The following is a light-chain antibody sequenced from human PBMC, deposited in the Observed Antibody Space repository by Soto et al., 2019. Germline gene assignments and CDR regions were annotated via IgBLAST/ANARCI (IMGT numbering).Light chain of an antibody. J-gene: IGKJ1*01. CDR1: QTIYSN. CDR3: QQRSNWLWT. Sequence: IVMTQSPATLSVSPGERATLSCRAGQTIYSNVAWYQQRPGQAPRLLIYRASTRATGVPARFSGSGSGTDFTLTISSLEPEDFAVYYCQQRSNWLWTFGQGTKVDI. V-gene: IGKV3-15*01. CDR2: RAS.